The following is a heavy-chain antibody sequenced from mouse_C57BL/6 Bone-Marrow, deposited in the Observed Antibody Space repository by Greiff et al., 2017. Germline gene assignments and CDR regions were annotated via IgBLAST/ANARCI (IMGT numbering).Heavy chain of an antibody. D-gene: IGHD3-3*01. J-gene: IGHJ3*01. CDR3: AREGRGFAY. Sequence: QVQLQQSGAELMKPGASVKLSCKATGYTFTGYWIEWVKQRPGHGLEWIGEILPGSGSTNYNEKFKGKATLTADTSSNTAYMQLSSLTTEDSAIYYCAREGRGFAYWGQGTLVTVSA. CDR2: ILPGSGST. V-gene: IGHV1-9*01. CDR1: GYTFTGYW.